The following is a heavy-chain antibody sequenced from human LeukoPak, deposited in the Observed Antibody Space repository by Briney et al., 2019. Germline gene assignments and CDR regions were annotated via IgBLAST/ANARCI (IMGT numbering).Heavy chain of an antibody. CDR2: ISGSGGST. V-gene: IGHV3-23*01. CDR3: AKAPPSSYYYYYGMDV. CDR1: GFTFSSYA. J-gene: IGHJ6*02. D-gene: IGHD6-13*01. Sequence: PGGSLRLSCAASGFTFSSYAMSWVRQAPGKGLEWVSAISGSGGSTYYADSVKGRFTISRDISKNTLYLQMNSLRAEDTAVYYRAKAPPSSYYYYYGMDVWGQGTTVTVSS.